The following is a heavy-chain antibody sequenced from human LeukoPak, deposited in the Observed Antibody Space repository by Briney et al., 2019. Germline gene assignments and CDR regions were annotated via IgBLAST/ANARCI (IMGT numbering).Heavy chain of an antibody. Sequence: PGGSLRLSCAASGFTFNNYAMTWVRQAPGKGLEWVSGISVSIISTYYADSVKGRFTISRDNSKNTLYLQMNNLRAEDTAVYYCAKEEHSYGPWYFDYWGQGTLVTVSS. D-gene: IGHD5-18*01. CDR2: ISVSIIST. CDR3: AKEEHSYGPWYFDY. CDR1: GFTFNNYA. V-gene: IGHV3-23*01. J-gene: IGHJ4*02.